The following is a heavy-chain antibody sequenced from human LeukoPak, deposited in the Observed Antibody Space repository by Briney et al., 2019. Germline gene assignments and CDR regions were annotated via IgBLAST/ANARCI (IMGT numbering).Heavy chain of an antibody. Sequence: GGSLRLSCAASGFTFSTSWMTWARQAPGKGLEWVASIKDDGSGKYYVDSVKGRFTISRDNAKNSLDLQINSLGAEDTAVYYCARGLDCRSTSCYLDNWGQGTLVTVSS. D-gene: IGHD2-2*01. CDR1: GFTFSTSW. J-gene: IGHJ4*02. CDR3: ARGLDCRSTSCYLDN. V-gene: IGHV3-7*01. CDR2: IKDDGSGK.